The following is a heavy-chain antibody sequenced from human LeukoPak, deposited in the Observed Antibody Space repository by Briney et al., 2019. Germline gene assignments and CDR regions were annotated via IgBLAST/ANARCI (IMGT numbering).Heavy chain of an antibody. D-gene: IGHD3-22*01. CDR1: GYTLTELS. CDR2: FDPEDGET. CDR3: ATETYYYDSSGYYYRGAFDY. Sequence: ASVKVSRKVSGYTLTELSMHWVRQAPGKGLEWMGGFDPEDGETIYAQKFQGRVTMTEDTSTDTAYMELSSLRSEDTAVYYCATETYYYDSSGYYYRGAFDYWGQGTLATVSS. J-gene: IGHJ4*02. V-gene: IGHV1-24*01.